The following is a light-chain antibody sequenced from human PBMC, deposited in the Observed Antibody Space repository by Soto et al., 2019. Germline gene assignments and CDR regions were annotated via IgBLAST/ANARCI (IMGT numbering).Light chain of an antibody. CDR3: SSPASPLDV. Sequence: QSVLTQPASVSGSPGLSITISCTGTSSDIGDSNFVSWYQQHPGKAPKLIIFEVSTRPSGVSNRFSGSKSVNTASLTISGRQAEDEAHYDCSSPASPLDVFGGGTKRTVL. V-gene: IGLV2-14*01. CDR1: SSDIGDSNF. CDR2: EVS. J-gene: IGLJ3*02.